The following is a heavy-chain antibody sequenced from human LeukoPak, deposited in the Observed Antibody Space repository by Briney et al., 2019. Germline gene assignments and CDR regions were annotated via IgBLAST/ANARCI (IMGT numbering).Heavy chain of an antibody. D-gene: IGHD3-10*01. V-gene: IGHV4-39*01. CDR1: GGSISSSSYY. CDR3: ARRVDFLWFGELYAFDI. Sequence: SETLSLTCTVSGGSISSSSYYWGWIRQPPGKGLEWIGSIYYSGSTYYNPSLKSRVTISVDTSKNQFSLKLSSVTAADTAVYYCARRVDFLWFGELYAFDIWGQGTMVTVSS. CDR2: IYYSGST. J-gene: IGHJ3*02.